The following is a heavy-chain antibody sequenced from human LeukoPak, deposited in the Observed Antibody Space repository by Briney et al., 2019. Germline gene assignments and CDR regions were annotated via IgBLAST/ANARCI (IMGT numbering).Heavy chain of an antibody. J-gene: IGHJ4*02. CDR1: GGSFSGYY. CDR3: ARGDYDILTGLPY. D-gene: IGHD3-9*01. Sequence: SETLSLTCAVYGGSFSGYYWSWIRQPPGKGLEWIGEINHSGSTNYNPSLKSRVTISVDTSKNQFSLKLSPVTAADTAVYYCARGDYDILTGLPYWGQGTLVTVSS. CDR2: INHSGST. V-gene: IGHV4-34*01.